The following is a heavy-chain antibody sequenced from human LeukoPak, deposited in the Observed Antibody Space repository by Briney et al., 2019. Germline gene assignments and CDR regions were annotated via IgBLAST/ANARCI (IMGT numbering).Heavy chain of an antibody. CDR1: RLTFSSYS. CDR2: ISSSSSYI. CDR3: ARSQGGCSGGSCYYNGMDV. D-gene: IGHD2-15*01. J-gene: IGHJ6*02. V-gene: IGHV3-21*01. Sequence: GGSLRLSCAASRLTFSSYSMNWVRQAPGKGLEWVSSISSSSSYIYYADSVKGRFTISRDNAKSSLYLQMNSLRAEDTAVYYCARSQGGCSGGSCYYNGMDVWGQGTTVTVSS.